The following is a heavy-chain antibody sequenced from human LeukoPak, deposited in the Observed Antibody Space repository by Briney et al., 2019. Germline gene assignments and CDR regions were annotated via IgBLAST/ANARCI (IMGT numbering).Heavy chain of an antibody. D-gene: IGHD2-8*01. J-gene: IGHJ2*01. CDR1: GSSFTNYW. V-gene: IGHV5-51*01. Sequence: GESLKISCKGSGSSFTNYWIGWVRQLPGKGLEWMGIIYPGDSDTRYSPSFQGQVTISADKSISTAYLQWSSLKASDTAMYFCARSPCSNGVCYRWYFDPWGRGTLVTVSS. CDR3: ARSPCSNGVCYRWYFDP. CDR2: IYPGDSDT.